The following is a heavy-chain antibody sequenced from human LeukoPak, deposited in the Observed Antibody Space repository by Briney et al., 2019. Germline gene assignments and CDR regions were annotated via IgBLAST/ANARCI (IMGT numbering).Heavy chain of an antibody. V-gene: IGHV1-8*01. CDR1: GYTFTSYD. CDR2: MNPNSANT. D-gene: IGHD3-10*01. J-gene: IGHJ4*02. Sequence: ASVKVSCKASGYTFTSYDVNWVQQATGQGLEWMGWMNPNSANTGYAQKFQGRVTMTRDTSISTAYMELSSLRSEDTAVYYCARGPFGSGSYFDYWGQGTLVTVSS. CDR3: ARGPFGSGSYFDY.